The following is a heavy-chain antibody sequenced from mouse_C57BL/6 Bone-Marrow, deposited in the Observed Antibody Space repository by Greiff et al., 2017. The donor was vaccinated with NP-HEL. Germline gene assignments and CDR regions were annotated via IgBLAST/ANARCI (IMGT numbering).Heavy chain of an antibody. J-gene: IGHJ1*03. D-gene: IGHD4-1*01. CDR3: ANNWDWYFDV. V-gene: IGHV1-82*01. Sequence: QVQLQQSGPELVKPGASVKISCKASGYAFSSSWLNWVKQRPGKGLAWIGRLYPGDGDPNYNGKFKGKATLTADKSSSPAYMQLSSLTSEDSAVYFCANNWDWYFDVWGTGTTVTVSS. CDR1: GYAFSSSW. CDR2: LYPGDGDP.